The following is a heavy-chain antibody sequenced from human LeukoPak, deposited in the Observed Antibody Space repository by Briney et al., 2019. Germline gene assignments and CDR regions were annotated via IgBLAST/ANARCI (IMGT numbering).Heavy chain of an antibody. CDR3: AKDPTHYRVWDYYETIGLSY. D-gene: IGHD3-22*01. CDR2: IGGSGGST. CDR1: GFTFSTYA. Sequence: GGSLRLSCAASGFTFSTYAMSWVRQAPGKGLEWVSAIGGSGGSTYYADSVKGRFTISRDNSKNTLNLQMNSLRAEDTAVYYCAKDPTHYRVWDYYETIGLSYWGQGTLVTVSS. J-gene: IGHJ4*02. V-gene: IGHV3-23*01.